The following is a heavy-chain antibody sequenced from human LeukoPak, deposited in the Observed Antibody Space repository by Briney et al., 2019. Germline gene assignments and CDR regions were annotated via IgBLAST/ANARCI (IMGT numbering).Heavy chain of an antibody. J-gene: IGHJ4*02. D-gene: IGHD4-17*01. Sequence: RTSETLSLTCTVSGGSISSSSYYWGWIRQPPGKGLEWIGSIYYSGSTYYNPSLKSRVTISVDTSKNQFSLKLSSVTAADTAVYYCARHDLDYEGDGSGDYWGQGTLVTVSS. CDR2: IYYSGST. V-gene: IGHV4-39*01. CDR3: ARHDLDYEGDGSGDY. CDR1: GGSISSSSYY.